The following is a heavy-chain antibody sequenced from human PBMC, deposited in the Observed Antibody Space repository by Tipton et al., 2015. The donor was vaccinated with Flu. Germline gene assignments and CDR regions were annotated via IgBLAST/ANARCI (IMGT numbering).Heavy chain of an antibody. CDR1: GGSVNSDNNY. J-gene: IGHJ6*02. D-gene: IGHD2-15*01. CDR3: ARLYTTAGWYYGMDV. Sequence: TLSLTCTVSGGSVNSDNNYWSWIRQPAGKGLEWIGRIHGSGGSNYNPSLRGRVTISADTSKIQFSLNLRSVTAADTAGYYCARLYTTAGWYYGMDVWGQGTAVTVSS. CDR2: IHGSGGS. V-gene: IGHV4-61*02.